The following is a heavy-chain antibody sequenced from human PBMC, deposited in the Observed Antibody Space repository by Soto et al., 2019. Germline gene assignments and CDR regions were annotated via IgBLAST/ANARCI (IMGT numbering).Heavy chain of an antibody. CDR3: GRDSLTLGGD. J-gene: IGHJ4*02. Sequence: EVHLVEAGGGPARPGGSLTLSCAASGFTFGRLTLNWLRQAPGKGLAWVSSISGSSAYIYYADSAKGRFTISRDNARSTLYLQLNSLRLDDASGYFCGRDSLTLGGDWGRGTLGAVS. CDR1: GFTFGRLT. CDR2: ISGSSAYI. V-gene: IGHV3-21*06. D-gene: IGHD3-16*01.